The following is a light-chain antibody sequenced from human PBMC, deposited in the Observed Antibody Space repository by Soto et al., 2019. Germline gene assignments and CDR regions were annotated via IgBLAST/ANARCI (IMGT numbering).Light chain of an antibody. CDR3: QQYGSSLPIT. Sequence: EIVLTQSPGTLSLSPGERATLSCRASQSVSSSYLAWYQEKPGQAPRLLIYGASSRATGIPDRFSGSGSGTDFTLTISRLEPEDFAVYQCQQYGSSLPITFGQGTRLDIK. J-gene: IGKJ5*01. CDR1: QSVSSSY. V-gene: IGKV3-20*01. CDR2: GAS.